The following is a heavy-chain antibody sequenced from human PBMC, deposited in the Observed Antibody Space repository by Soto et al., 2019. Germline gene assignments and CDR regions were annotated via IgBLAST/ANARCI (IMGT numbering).Heavy chain of an antibody. CDR1: VFTFSNYA. D-gene: IGHD2-2*01. CDR2: ITNNGGST. Sequence: HPGWSLRLSCSASVFTFSNYAIHWFRQAPGKGLEYVAAITNNGGSTYYADSMKGRFTISRDNSKSTVFLQMSSLRPEDTAIYYCVKDYGPYHLNFELWGRGTLVTVSS. CDR3: VKDYGPYHLNFEL. V-gene: IGHV3-64D*06. J-gene: IGHJ4*02.